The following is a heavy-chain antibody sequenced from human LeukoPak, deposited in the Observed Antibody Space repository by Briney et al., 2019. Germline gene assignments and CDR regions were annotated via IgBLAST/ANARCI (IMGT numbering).Heavy chain of an antibody. Sequence: GGSLRLSCAASGFTFSSYAMSWVRQAPGKGLEWVSAISGSGGSAYYADSVKGRFTISRDNSKNALYLQMNSLRAEDTAVYYCAKQQNGWLVLSYEYFQHWGQGTVVTVSS. D-gene: IGHD6-19*01. CDR2: ISGSGGSA. CDR1: GFTFSSYA. J-gene: IGHJ1*01. V-gene: IGHV3-23*01. CDR3: AKQQNGWLVLSYEYFQH.